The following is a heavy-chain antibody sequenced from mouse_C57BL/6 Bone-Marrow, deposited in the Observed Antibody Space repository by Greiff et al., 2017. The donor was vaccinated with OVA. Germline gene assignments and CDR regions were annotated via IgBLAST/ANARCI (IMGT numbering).Heavy chain of an antibody. Sequence: QVHVKQSGPELVKPGASVKISCKASGYTFTDYYITWVNQRPGQRLEWIGCIFPGSGSTYYHEKFKGKATLTVDKSSSTAYMLLSSLTSEDSAVYYCAREGIRRTGCFAYWGQGTLVTVSA. CDR1: GYTFTDYY. D-gene: IGHD2-12*01. V-gene: IGHV1-75*01. CDR2: IFPGSGST. J-gene: IGHJ3*01. CDR3: AREGIRRTGCFAY.